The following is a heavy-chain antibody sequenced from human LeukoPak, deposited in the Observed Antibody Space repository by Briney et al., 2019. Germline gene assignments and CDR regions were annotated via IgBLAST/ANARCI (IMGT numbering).Heavy chain of an antibody. CDR3: ARQGWFGELLNWFDP. Sequence: ASVKVSCKASGYTFTSYGISWVRQAPGQGLEWMGWISAYNGNTNYAQKFQGRVTITRDTSARTAYMELSSLRSEDTAVYYCARQGWFGELLNWFDPWGQGTLVTVSS. CDR1: GYTFTSYG. V-gene: IGHV1-18*01. J-gene: IGHJ5*02. CDR2: ISAYNGNT. D-gene: IGHD3-10*01.